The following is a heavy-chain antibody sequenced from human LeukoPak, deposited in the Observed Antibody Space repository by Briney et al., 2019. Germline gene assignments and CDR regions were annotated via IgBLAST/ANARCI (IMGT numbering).Heavy chain of an antibody. Sequence: PSETLSLTCTVSGGSISSYYWSWIRQPPGKGLERIGYIYYSGSTNYNPSLKSRVAISVDTSKNQFSLKLSSVTAADTAVYYCAREGLGATTSYFDYWGQGTLVTVSS. CDR3: AREGLGATTSYFDY. CDR1: GGSISSYY. CDR2: IYYSGST. J-gene: IGHJ4*02. D-gene: IGHD1-26*01. V-gene: IGHV4-59*01.